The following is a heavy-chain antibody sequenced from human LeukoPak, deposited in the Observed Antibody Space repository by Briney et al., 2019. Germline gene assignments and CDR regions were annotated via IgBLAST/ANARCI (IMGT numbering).Heavy chain of an antibody. V-gene: IGHV1-18*04. CDR2: ISAYNGNT. CDR3: AREGSIVVVTGMDV. J-gene: IGHJ6*02. Sequence: ASVKVSCKASGYTFTSYYMHWVRQAPGQGLEWMGWISAYNGNTNYAQKLQGRVTMTTDTSTSTAYMELRSLRSDDTAVYYCAREGSIVVVTGMDVWGQGTTVTVSS. CDR1: GYTFTSYY. D-gene: IGHD2-21*02.